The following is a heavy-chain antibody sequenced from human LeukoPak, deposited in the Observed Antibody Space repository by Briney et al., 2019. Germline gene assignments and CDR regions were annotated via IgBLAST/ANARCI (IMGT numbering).Heavy chain of an antibody. CDR3: VRVRDSSNWYVFDV. Sequence: PGGSLRLSCAASGFTFSTYPMYWVRQAPGKGLEWVAVISYDESNKYYADSVKGRFTVSRDISKNTLSLQMNSLRVEDTAVYYCVRVRDSSNWYVFDVWGQGTMVTVSS. CDR2: ISYDESNK. CDR1: GFTFSTYP. J-gene: IGHJ3*01. D-gene: IGHD6-13*01. V-gene: IGHV3-30*04.